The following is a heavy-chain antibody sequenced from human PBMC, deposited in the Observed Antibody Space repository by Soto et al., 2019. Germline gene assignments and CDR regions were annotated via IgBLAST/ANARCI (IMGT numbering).Heavy chain of an antibody. V-gene: IGHV4-34*01. D-gene: IGHD3-10*01. CDR2: INHSGST. CDR3: ARVLITMVRGVIITVGGYYYGMDV. Sequence: SETLSLTCAVYGGPFSGDYWSWIRQPPAKGLEWIGEINHSGSTNYNPSLKSRVTISVDTSKNQFSLKLSSVTAADTAVYYCARVLITMVRGVIITVGGYYYGMDVWGQGTTVT. CDR1: GGPFSGDY. J-gene: IGHJ6*02.